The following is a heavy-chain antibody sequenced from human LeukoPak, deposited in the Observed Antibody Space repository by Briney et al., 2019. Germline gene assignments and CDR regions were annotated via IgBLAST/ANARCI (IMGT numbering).Heavy chain of an antibody. D-gene: IGHD3-22*01. Sequence: GGSLRLSCVASGVTLSNYAMSWARQAPGKGLEWVSGISSSGSGGNTYYADSVKGRFTISRDNSKNTLYLQMNSLRAEDTAVYYCAKVTGLAMIVPPLPYYFDYWGQGTLVTVSS. J-gene: IGHJ4*02. CDR1: GVTLSNYA. CDR2: ISSSGSGGNT. CDR3: AKVTGLAMIVPPLPYYFDY. V-gene: IGHV3-23*01.